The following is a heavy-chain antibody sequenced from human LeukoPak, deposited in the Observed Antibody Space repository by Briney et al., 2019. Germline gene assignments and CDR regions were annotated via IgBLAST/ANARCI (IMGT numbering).Heavy chain of an antibody. Sequence: PGRSLRLSCAASGFTFDDYAMHWVRQAPGKGLECVSGISWNSGSIGYADSVKGRFTISRDNAKNSLYLQMNSLRAEDTALYYCAKDKLDIVATITIGYFDYWGQGTLVTVSS. CDR2: ISWNSGSI. V-gene: IGHV3-9*01. CDR1: GFTFDDYA. D-gene: IGHD5-12*01. J-gene: IGHJ4*02. CDR3: AKDKLDIVATITIGYFDY.